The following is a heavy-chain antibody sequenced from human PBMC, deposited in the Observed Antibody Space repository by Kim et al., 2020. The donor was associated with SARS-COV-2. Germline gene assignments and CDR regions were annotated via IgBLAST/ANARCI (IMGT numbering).Heavy chain of an antibody. Sequence: GIANYAQKFQGRVTITADKSTSTADMELSSLRSEDTAVYYCARESSQWDYWGQGTLVTVSS. CDR2: GIA. CDR3: ARESSQWDY. D-gene: IGHD6-19*01. V-gene: IGHV1-69*04. J-gene: IGHJ4*02.